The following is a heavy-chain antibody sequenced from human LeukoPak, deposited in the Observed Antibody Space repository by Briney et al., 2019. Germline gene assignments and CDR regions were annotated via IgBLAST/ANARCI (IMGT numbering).Heavy chain of an antibody. CDR2: IYYSGST. CDR3: AREADSSGYYYNDAFDI. J-gene: IGHJ3*02. D-gene: IGHD3-22*01. Sequence: SETLSLTCTVSGGSISSYYWSWIRRPPGKGLEWIGYIYYSGSTNYNPSLKSRVTMSVDTSKNQFSLKLSSVTAADTAVYYCAREADSSGYYYNDAFDIWGQGTMVTVSS. V-gene: IGHV4-59*12. CDR1: GGSISSYY.